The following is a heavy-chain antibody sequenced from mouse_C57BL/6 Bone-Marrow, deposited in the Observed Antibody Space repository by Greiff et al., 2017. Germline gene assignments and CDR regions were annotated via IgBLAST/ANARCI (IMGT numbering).Heavy chain of an antibody. Sequence: VQLQQSGPGLVKPSQSLSLTCSVTGYSITSGYYWNWIRQFPGNKLEWMGYISYDGSNNYNPSLKNRTSLARDTSKNQFFLKRNSATTEDTATYYGAREGATGYAMDYWGQGTSVTVSS. CDR1: GYSITSGYY. CDR3: AREGATGYAMDY. CDR2: ISYDGSN. V-gene: IGHV3-6*01. D-gene: IGHD3-1*01. J-gene: IGHJ4*01.